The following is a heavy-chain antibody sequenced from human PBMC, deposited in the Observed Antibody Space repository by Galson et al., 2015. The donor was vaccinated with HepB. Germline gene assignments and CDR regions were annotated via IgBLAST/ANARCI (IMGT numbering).Heavy chain of an antibody. CDR3: ARHHSSGWYGGTYYFDY. CDR1: GGSISSSSYY. V-gene: IGHV4-39*01. D-gene: IGHD6-19*01. Sequence: ETLSLTCTVSGGSISSSSYYWGWIRQPPGKGLEWIGSIYYSGSTYYNPSLKSRVTISVDTSKNQFSLKLSSVTAADTAVYYCARHHSSGWYGGTYYFDYWGQGTLVTVSS. CDR2: IYYSGST. J-gene: IGHJ4*02.